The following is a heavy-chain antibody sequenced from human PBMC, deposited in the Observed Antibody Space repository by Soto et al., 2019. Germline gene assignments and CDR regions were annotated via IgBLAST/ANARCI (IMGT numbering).Heavy chain of an antibody. CDR2: ISAYNGNT. Sequence: ASVKVSCKASGYTFTSYGISWVRQAPGQGLEWMGWISAYNGNTNYAQKLQGRVTMTTDTSTSTAYMELRSLRSDDTAVYYCASFPHSGWYVGGLYYYGMDVWGQGTTVTVSS. J-gene: IGHJ6*02. CDR3: ASFPHSGWYVGGLYYYGMDV. D-gene: IGHD6-19*01. CDR1: GYTFTSYG. V-gene: IGHV1-18*01.